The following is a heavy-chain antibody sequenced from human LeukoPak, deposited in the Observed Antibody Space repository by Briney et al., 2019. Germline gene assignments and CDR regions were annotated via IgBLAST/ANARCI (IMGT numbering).Heavy chain of an antibody. V-gene: IGHV1-2*02. J-gene: IGHJ4*02. CDR2: INPNTGGT. CDR1: GYTFTGHY. D-gene: IGHD7-27*01. Sequence: ASVKVSCKASGYTFTGHYIHWVRQAPGQGLEWMGWINPNTGGTIYGQNFQGRVTMTRDTSIRTAYMELSSLRSDDTAVYYCARDEASGPGDYWGQGTLVTVSS. CDR3: ARDEASGPGDY.